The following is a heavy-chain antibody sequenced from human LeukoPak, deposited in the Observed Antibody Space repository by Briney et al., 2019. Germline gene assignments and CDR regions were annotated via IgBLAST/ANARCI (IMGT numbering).Heavy chain of an antibody. CDR3: AREKIQLWLNNWFDP. CDR1: GFTFSSYA. V-gene: IGHV3-30*04. D-gene: IGHD5-18*01. J-gene: IGHJ5*02. CDR2: ISYDGSNK. Sequence: GGSLRLSCEASGFTFSSYAMHWVRKAPGKGLEWVAVISYDGSNKYYADSVKGRFTISRDNSKNTLYLQMNSLRAEDTAVYYCAREKIQLWLNNWFDPWGQGTLVTVSS.